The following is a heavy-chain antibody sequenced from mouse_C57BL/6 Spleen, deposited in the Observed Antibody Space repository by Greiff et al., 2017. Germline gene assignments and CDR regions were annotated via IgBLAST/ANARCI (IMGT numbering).Heavy chain of an antibody. Sequence: EVMLVESGEGLVQPGGSLKLSCAASGFTFSSYAMSWVRQTPEKRLEWVAYISSGGDYIYYADTVKGRFTIARDNARNTLYLQMSSLKSEDTAMYYCTRVGTADWYFDVWGTGTTVTVSS. V-gene: IGHV5-9-1*02. CDR1: GFTFSSYA. CDR2: ISSGGDYI. D-gene: IGHD3-3*01. J-gene: IGHJ1*03. CDR3: TRVGTADWYFDV.